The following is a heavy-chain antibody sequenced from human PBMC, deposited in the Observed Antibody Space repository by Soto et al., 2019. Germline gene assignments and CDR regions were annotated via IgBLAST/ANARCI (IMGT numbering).Heavy chain of an antibody. CDR3: ARPRDGYNYYYYGMDV. CDR2: MNPNSGNT. J-gene: IGHJ6*02. CDR1: GYTFTSYD. V-gene: IGHV1-8*01. D-gene: IGHD5-12*01. Sequence: ASVKVSCKASGYTFTSYDINWVRQATGKGLEWMGWMNPNSGNTSYAQKFQGRVTITTDNSTSTAYMELSSLRSEDTAVYYCARPRDGYNYYYYGMDVWGQGTTVTVSS.